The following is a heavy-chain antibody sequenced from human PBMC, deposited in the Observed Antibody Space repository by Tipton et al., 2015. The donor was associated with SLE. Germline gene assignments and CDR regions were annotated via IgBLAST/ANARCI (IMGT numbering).Heavy chain of an antibody. Sequence: SLRLSCAASGFILSRYEMNWVRQAPGKGLVWVAYISSSGATTQYADSVKGRFTISRDDAKSSLYLQMNSLTVEDTAIYYCTRDSRNGWRWIFDYWGQGNQITVSS. CDR2: ISSSGATT. J-gene: IGHJ4*02. V-gene: IGHV3-48*03. CDR3: TRDSRNGWRWIFDY. D-gene: IGHD6-19*01. CDR1: GFILSRYE.